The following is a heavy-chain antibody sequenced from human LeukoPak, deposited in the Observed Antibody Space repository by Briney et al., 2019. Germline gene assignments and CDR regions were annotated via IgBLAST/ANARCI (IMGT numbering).Heavy chain of an antibody. J-gene: IGHJ4*02. Sequence: GGSLRLSCAASGFTFSSYAMSWVRQAPGKGLEWVSAISGSGDKTFYADSVKGRFTISRDNSKNTLYLQMNSLRAEDTAVYHCVKALEDGGSFDYWGQGTLVTVSS. CDR2: ISGSGDKT. CDR1: GFTFSSYA. CDR3: VKALEDGGSFDY. D-gene: IGHD4-23*01. V-gene: IGHV3-23*01.